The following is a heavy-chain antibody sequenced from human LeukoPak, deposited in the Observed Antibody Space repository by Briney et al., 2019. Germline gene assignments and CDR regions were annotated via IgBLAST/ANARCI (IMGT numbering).Heavy chain of an antibody. V-gene: IGHV3-48*03. Sequence: GGSLRLSCAASGFNFITYEMNWVRLAPGKGLEWVSYISSSGSIMYSADSVKGRFTISRDNAKNSLYLQMNSLRAEDTAIYYCSVQYSSSSVVDYWGQGTLATVSS. CDR2: ISSSGSIM. D-gene: IGHD6-6*01. CDR3: SVQYSSSSVVDY. CDR1: GFNFITYE. J-gene: IGHJ4*02.